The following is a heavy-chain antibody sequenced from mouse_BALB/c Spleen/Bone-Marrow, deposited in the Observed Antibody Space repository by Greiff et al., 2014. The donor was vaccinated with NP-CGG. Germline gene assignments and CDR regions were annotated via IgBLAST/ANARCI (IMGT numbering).Heavy chain of an antibody. V-gene: IGHV5-12-2*01. CDR2: ISNSGGST. J-gene: IGHJ3*01. CDR1: GFTFSSYT. CDR3: ARGNGFAY. Sequence: EVMLVEPGGGLVQPGGSLKLSCAASGFTFSSYTMSWVRQTPEKRLDWVAYISNSGGSTYYPDTVKGRFTISRDNAKNTLYLQMSSLKSEDTAMYYCARGNGFAYWGQGTLVTVSA.